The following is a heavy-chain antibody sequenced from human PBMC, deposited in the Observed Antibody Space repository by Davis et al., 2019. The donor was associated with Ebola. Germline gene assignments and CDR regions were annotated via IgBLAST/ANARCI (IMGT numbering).Heavy chain of an antibody. CDR1: GGSFSGYY. Sequence: MPPETLSLTCAVYGGSFSGYYWSWIRQPPGKGLEWIGEINHSGSTNYNPSLKSRVTISVDTSKNQFSLKLSSVTAADTAVYYCARALYYYDSSGYYSYWGQGTLVTVSS. CDR3: ARALYYYDSSGYYSY. CDR2: INHSGST. J-gene: IGHJ4*02. D-gene: IGHD3-22*01. V-gene: IGHV4-34*01.